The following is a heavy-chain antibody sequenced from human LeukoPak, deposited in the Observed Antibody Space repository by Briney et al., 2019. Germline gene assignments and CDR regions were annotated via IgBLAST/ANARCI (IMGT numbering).Heavy chain of an antibody. V-gene: IGHV5-51*01. CDR3: ARCSTAWPLDY. D-gene: IGHD2-8*02. CDR1: GSSFTSYW. J-gene: IGHJ4*02. Sequence: GESLKISCKGSGSSFTSYWIGWVRPMPGKGPEWMGIVYPGDSDTRYSPSFQGQVTISADKSISTAYLQWSSLKASDTPIYYCARCSTAWPLDYWGQGTLVTVSS. CDR2: VYPGDSDT.